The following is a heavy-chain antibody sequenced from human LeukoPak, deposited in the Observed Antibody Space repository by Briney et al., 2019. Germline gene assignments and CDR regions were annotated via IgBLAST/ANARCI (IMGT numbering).Heavy chain of an antibody. CDR3: ARGAGIQLWLLGRLSEYFQH. J-gene: IGHJ1*01. V-gene: IGHV1-2*02. CDR1: GYTFTGYY. CDR2: INPNSGGT. D-gene: IGHD5-18*01. Sequence: GASVKVSCKASGYTFTGYYMHWVRQAPGQGLEWMGGINPNSGGTNYAQKFQGRVTMTRDTSISTAYMELSRLRSDDTAVYYCARGAGIQLWLLGRLSEYFQHWGQGTLVTVSS.